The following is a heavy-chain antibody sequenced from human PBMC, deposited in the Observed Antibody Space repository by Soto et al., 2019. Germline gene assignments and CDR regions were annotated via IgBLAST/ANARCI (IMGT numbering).Heavy chain of an antibody. V-gene: IGHV1-69*02. J-gene: IGHJ5*02. CDR3: PRAEGGGGSWYAA. Sequence: QVQLVQSGAEVKKPGSSVRVACKTSGDIFNRYTISWVRQAPGLGLEWMGRIIPVVGGPNYAEKFRGRVTISADKSTTSVYLEGRSLRSDDTATYYWPRAEGGGGSWYAAWGQGTLVTVSS. CDR1: GDIFNRYT. CDR2: IIPVVGGP. D-gene: IGHD2-21*01.